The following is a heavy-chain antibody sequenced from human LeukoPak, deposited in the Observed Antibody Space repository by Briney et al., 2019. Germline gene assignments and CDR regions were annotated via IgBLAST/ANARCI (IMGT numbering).Heavy chain of an antibody. Sequence: PSETLSLTCTVSAGSISNYYWSWIRQLAGKGLEWIGRIYTSGSTNYNPSLESRVTMSVDTSKNQFSLKLTSVTAADTAVYYCAREYCSSSSCFHYSYYYFMDVWGKGTKVTVSS. CDR3: AREYCSSSSCFHYSYYYFMDV. D-gene: IGHD2-2*01. CDR1: AGSISNYY. J-gene: IGHJ6*04. V-gene: IGHV4-4*07. CDR2: IYTSGST.